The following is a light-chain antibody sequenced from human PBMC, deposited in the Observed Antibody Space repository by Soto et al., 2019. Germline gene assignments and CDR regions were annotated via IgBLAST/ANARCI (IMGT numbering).Light chain of an antibody. CDR1: PSVSSY. Sequence: EIVLTQSPATLSLSPGERATLSCRASPSVSSYLAWYPQKPGQAPRLLIYDASNRATGIPTRFRGIGSGTDFTLTISSLEPEDFAVYYCQQRSNWPRLTFGGGTKVEIK. J-gene: IGKJ4*01. CDR3: QQRSNWPRLT. CDR2: DAS. V-gene: IGKV3-11*01.